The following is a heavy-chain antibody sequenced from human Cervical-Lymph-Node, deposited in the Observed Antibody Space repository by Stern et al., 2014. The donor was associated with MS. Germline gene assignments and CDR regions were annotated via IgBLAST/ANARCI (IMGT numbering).Heavy chain of an antibody. D-gene: IGHD2-8*01. V-gene: IGHV3-30*03. Sequence: VQLVESGGAVVQPGRSLRLSCAASGFTFSSYGMHWVRQDPGKGMEWVTVISYDGNQKYYAASVKGRFTISRDNSKNTLHLQMNSVTPDDTAIYYCARDYEDTSMLFDHWGQGTLVTVSS. CDR3: ARDYEDTSMLFDH. J-gene: IGHJ4*02. CDR2: ISYDGNQK. CDR1: GFTFSSYG.